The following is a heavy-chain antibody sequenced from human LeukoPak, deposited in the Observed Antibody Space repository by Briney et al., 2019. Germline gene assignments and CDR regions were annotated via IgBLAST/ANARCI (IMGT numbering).Heavy chain of an antibody. J-gene: IGHJ3*02. V-gene: IGHV3-30*02. CDR3: AKEGHYYDSSGFDALDI. CDR2: IRYDGSNK. Sequence: GGPLRLSCAASGFTFSSYGMHWVRQAPGKGLEWVAFIRYDGSNKYYADSVKGRFTISRDNSKNTLYLQMNSLRAEDTAVYYCAKEGHYYDSSGFDALDIWGQGTMVTVSS. D-gene: IGHD3-22*01. CDR1: GFTFSSYG.